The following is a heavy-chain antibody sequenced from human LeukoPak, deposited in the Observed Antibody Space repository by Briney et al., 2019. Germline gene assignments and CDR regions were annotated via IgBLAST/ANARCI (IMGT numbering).Heavy chain of an antibody. CDR1: GYTFTSYA. D-gene: IGHD2-2*01. Sequence: ASVKVSCKASGYTFTSYAMHWVRQAPGQRLEWMGWINAGNGNTKYSQKFQGRVTITRDTSASTAYMELSSLRSEDTAVYYCARAWRDCSSTSCYFWFDPWGQGTLVTVSS. V-gene: IGHV1-3*01. CDR2: INAGNGNT. CDR3: ARAWRDCSSTSCYFWFDP. J-gene: IGHJ5*02.